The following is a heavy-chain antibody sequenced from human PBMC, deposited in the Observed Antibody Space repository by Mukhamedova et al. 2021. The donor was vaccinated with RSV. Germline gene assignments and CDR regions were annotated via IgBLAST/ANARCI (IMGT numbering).Heavy chain of an antibody. CDR1: SSYA. CDR2: ISYDGSNK. CDR3: ARSPGFSGSPFDY. Sequence: SSYAMHWVRQAPGKGLEWVAVISYDGSNKYYADFVKGRFTISRDNAKNTLYLQMNSLRAEDTAAYYCARSPGFSGSPFDYWGQGT. D-gene: IGHD3-10*01. J-gene: IGHJ4*02. V-gene: IGHV3-30*04.